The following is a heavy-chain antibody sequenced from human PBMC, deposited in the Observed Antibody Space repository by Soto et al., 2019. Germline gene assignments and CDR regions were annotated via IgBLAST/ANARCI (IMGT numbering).Heavy chain of an antibody. J-gene: IGHJ4*02. CDR3: DLVVVAATRSHYFDY. D-gene: IGHD2-15*01. Sequence: GASVKVSCKASGGTFSSYTISWVRQAPGQGLEWMGRIIPILGIANYAQKFQGRVTITADKSTSTAYMELSSLRSEDTAVYYCDLVVVAATRSHYFDYWGQGTLVTSPQ. CDR2: IIPILGIA. CDR1: GGTFSSYT. V-gene: IGHV1-69*02.